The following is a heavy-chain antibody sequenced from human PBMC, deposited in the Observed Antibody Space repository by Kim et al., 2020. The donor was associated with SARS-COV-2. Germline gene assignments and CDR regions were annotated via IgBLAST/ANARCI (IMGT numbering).Heavy chain of an antibody. V-gene: IGHV3-23*01. D-gene: IGHD2-15*01. CDR2: ISGYGGTT. Sequence: GGSLRLSCAASGFTFPSYAMNWVRQAPGKGLEWVSAISGYGGTTYYPDSVKGRFTISRDNSKNTLYLQLNSLIAEDTAVYYCAKGVLAAMGAYFDYWGQGMLLTDSS. CDR3: AKGVLAAMGAYFDY. CDR1: GFTFPSYA. J-gene: IGHJ4*02.